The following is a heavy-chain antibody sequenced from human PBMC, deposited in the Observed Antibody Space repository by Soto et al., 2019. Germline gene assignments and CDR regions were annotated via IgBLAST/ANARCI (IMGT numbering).Heavy chain of an antibody. Sequence: QVQLQESGPGLVKPSETLSLTCTVSGGSISTSYWNWIRQTPGKGLEYIGYISNSGRTDYNPSLRHRVTISADTSKNQVSLKMSSVTAADTAVYYCARMTLYGRSGWYWSDYWGQGTLVTVSS. V-gene: IGHV4-59*01. J-gene: IGHJ4*02. D-gene: IGHD6-19*01. CDR2: ISNSGRT. CDR3: ARMTLYGRSGWYWSDY. CDR1: GGSISTSY.